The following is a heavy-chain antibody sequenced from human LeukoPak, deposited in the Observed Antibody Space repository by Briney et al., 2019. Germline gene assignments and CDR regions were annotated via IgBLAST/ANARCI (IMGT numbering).Heavy chain of an antibody. D-gene: IGHD2-2*01. CDR1: GFTFSSYA. J-gene: IGHJ6*02. CDR2: ISYDGSNK. V-gene: IGHV3-30-3*01. Sequence: GRSLRLSCAASGFTFSSYAMHWVRQAPGKGLEWVAVISYDGSNKYYADSVKGRFTISRDNSKNTLYLQMNSLRAEDTAVYHCARDGAVVVPAAISGLMDVWGQGTTVTVSS. CDR3: ARDGAVVVPAAISGLMDV.